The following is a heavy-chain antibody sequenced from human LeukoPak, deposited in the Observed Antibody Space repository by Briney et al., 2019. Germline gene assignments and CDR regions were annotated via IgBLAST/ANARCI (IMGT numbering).Heavy chain of an antibody. CDR1: GFTFNYYW. CDR3: ARDHNYAFDN. CDR2: IKQGGSEI. D-gene: IGHD1-1*01. Sequence: GGSLRLSCAASGFTFNYYWMNWVRQAPGKGLEWVANIKQGGSEIYYVDSVKGRFTISRDNAKNSLYLQMNSLRVEDTAVYYCARDHNYAFDNWGQGTLVTVSS. V-gene: IGHV3-7*01. J-gene: IGHJ4*02.